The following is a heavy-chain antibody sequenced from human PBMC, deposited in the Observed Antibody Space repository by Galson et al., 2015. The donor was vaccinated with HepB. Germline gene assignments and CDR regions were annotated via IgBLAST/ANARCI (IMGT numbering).Heavy chain of an antibody. CDR3: VNRRVDIRGV. Sequence: SLRLSCAASGFPFSNYAMSWVRQAPGKGLEWVSTITGSSDTTNHADSVKGRFTISRDNSKNTLYLQMNSLRAEDTAIYYCVNRRVDIRGVWDQGTLVTVSS. D-gene: IGHD3-10*01. CDR1: GFPFSNYA. CDR2: ITGSSDTT. J-gene: IGHJ4*02. V-gene: IGHV3-23*01.